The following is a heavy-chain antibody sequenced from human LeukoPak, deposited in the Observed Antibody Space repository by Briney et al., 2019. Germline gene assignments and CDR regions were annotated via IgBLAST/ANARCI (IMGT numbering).Heavy chain of an antibody. CDR3: ARDHSYYGSGYYYGMDV. CDR1: GGSISSYY. CDR2: IYYSGST. D-gene: IGHD3-10*01. V-gene: IGHV4-59*01. Sequence: SETLSLTCTVSGGSISSYYWSWIPQPPGKGLEWIGYIYYSGSTNYNPSLKSRVTISVDTSKNQFSLKLSSVTAADTAVYYCARDHSYYGSGYYYGMDVWGQGTTVTVSS. J-gene: IGHJ6*02.